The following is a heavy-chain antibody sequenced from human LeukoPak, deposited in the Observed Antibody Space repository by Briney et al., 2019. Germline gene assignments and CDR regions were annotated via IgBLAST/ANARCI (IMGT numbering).Heavy chain of an antibody. CDR1: GGSFSGYY. CDR3: ATVAGTTKWYYYYGMDV. CDR2: INHSGST. Sequence: KPSETLFLTCAVYGGSFSGYYWSWIRQPPGKGLEWIGEINHSGSTNYNPSLKSRVTISVDTSKNQFSLKLSSVTAADTAVYYCATVAGTTKWYYYYGMDVWGQGTTVTVSS. D-gene: IGHD6-19*01. V-gene: IGHV4-34*01. J-gene: IGHJ6*02.